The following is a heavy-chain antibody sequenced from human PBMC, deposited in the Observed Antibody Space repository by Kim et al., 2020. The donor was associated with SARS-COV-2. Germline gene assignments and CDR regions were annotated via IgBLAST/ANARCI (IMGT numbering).Heavy chain of an antibody. CDR3: ARGTFSGYEYYFDY. J-gene: IGHJ4*02. CDR2: IKQDGSEK. V-gene: IGHV3-7*01. Sequence: GGSLRLSCAASGFTFSRYWMSWVRQAPGKGLEWVANIKQDGSEKYYVDSVKGRFTISRDNAKNSLYLQMNSLRAEDTAVYYCARGTFSGYEYYFDYWGQGTLVTVSS. CDR1: GFTFSRYW. D-gene: IGHD3-22*01.